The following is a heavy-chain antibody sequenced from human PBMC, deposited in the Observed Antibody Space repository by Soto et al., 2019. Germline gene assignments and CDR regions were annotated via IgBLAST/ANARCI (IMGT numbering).Heavy chain of an antibody. D-gene: IGHD2-2*01. CDR3: ARVIPCVEAWFDP. V-gene: IGHV1-18*01. Sequence: SVKLSCKASGYTFTNFGVTWVRRAPGQGLEWMGWISAHTDTPNYAQKFQGRVTMTIDTSTSTAYMDLRSLTSDDTAVYYCARVIPCVEAWFDPWGQGTLVTVS. J-gene: IGHJ5*02. CDR1: GYTFTNFG. CDR2: ISAHTDTP.